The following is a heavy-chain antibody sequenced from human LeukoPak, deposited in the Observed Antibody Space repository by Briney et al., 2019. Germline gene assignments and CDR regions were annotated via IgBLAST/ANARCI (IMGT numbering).Heavy chain of an antibody. V-gene: IGHV4-4*07. CDR3: ARKDGDY. CDR1: GASISSFH. J-gene: IGHJ4*02. Sequence: SETLSLTCTVSGASISSFHLTWIRQPAGKGLEWIGLIYSSGSTIYNPSLKSRVAISVDMTKNQLSLKLSSVTAADTAMYYCARKDGDYWGQGTLVTVSS. CDR2: IYSSGST.